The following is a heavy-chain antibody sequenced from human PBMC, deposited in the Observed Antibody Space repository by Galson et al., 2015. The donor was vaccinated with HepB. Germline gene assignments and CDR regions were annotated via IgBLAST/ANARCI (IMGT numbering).Heavy chain of an antibody. V-gene: IGHV4/OR15-8*01. Sequence: SETLSLTCAVSGASIRTLDWWSWVRQSPGKRLEWIGQIYHSGDANYNPSFKSRVPMSVDTSKNQFSLKLSSLTAADTAIYYCARDWIRDGASYYFDYWGQGTLVTVSS. CDR2: IYHSGDA. J-gene: IGHJ4*02. D-gene: IGHD5-24*01. CDR1: GASIRTLDW. CDR3: ARDWIRDGASYYFDY.